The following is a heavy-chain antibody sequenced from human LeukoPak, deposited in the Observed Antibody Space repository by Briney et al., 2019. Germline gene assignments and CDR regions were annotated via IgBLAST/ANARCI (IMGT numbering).Heavy chain of an antibody. CDR2: IYHSGST. Sequence: SETLSLTCTVSGYSISSGYYWGWIRQPPGRGLEGIGSIYHSGSTYYNPSLKSRVTISVDTSKNQFSLKLSSVTAADTAVYYCARELGIAVAGGGKNAFDIWGQGTMVTVSS. J-gene: IGHJ3*02. D-gene: IGHD6-19*01. V-gene: IGHV4-38-2*02. CDR1: GYSISSGYY. CDR3: ARELGIAVAGGGKNAFDI.